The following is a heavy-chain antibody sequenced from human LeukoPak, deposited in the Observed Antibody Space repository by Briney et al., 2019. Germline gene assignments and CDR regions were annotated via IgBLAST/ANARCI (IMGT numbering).Heavy chain of an antibody. CDR3: ARQTARRDGYNLFYYYYYMDV. CDR1: GYSISSGYY. Sequence: SETLSLTCTVSGYSISSGYYWGWIRQPPGKGLEWIGSIYHSGKTYYNPSLKSRVTISVDTSKNQFSLKLSSVTAADTAVYYCARQTARRDGYNLFYYYYYMDVWGKGTTVTISS. V-gene: IGHV4-38-2*02. J-gene: IGHJ6*03. D-gene: IGHD5-24*01. CDR2: IYHSGKT.